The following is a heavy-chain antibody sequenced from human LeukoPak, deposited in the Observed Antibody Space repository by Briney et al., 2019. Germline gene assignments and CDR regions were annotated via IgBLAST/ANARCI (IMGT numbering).Heavy chain of an antibody. CDR2: IYYSGST. CDR3: ARSEVYSSGSDFDY. CDR1: GGSISGSGYY. D-gene: IGHD6-19*01. Sequence: SETLSLTCTVSGGSISGSGYYWGWIRQPPGKGLEWIGSIYYSGSTYYNPSLKSRVTISVDTSKNQFSLKLTSVTAADTAVYYCARSEVYSSGSDFDYWGRGTLVTVSS. V-gene: IGHV4-39*01. J-gene: IGHJ4*02.